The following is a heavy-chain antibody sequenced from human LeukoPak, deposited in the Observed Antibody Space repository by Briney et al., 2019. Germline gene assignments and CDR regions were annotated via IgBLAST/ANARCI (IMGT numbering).Heavy chain of an antibody. D-gene: IGHD1-20*01. CDR3: ARGNWNDRIVDY. CDR1: GYSISSGYY. CDR2: IYHSGST. V-gene: IGHV4-38-2*02. J-gene: IGHJ4*02. Sequence: SETLSLTCTVSGYSISSGYYWGWIRQPPGKGLEWIGSIYHSGSTYYNPSLKSRVTISVDTSKNQFSLKLSSVTAADTAVYYCARGNWNDRIVDYWGQGTLVTVSS.